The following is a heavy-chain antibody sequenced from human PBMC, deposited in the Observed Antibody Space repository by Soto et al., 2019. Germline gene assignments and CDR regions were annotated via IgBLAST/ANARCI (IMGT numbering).Heavy chain of an antibody. V-gene: IGHV4-31*03. J-gene: IGHJ5*02. CDR1: GGSISSGGYF. D-gene: IGHD3-22*01. CDR3: ARGYSSVYPATWFDP. Sequence: QVQLQESGPGLVKPSQTLSLTCTVSGGSISSGGYFWGWIRQHPGEGLEWIGHIYYNGITYYSPSLKSRLTISGDTSKIQFSLKLDSVTAAGTAVYSCARGYSSVYPATWFDPWGPVTLVTVSS. CDR2: IYYNGIT.